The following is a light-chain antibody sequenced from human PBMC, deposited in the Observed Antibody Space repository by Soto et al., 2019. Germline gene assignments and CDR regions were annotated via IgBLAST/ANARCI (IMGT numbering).Light chain of an antibody. CDR2: QTS. V-gene: IGKV3-11*01. Sequence: EIVLTQSTSTLSSFPCDRFTLSCMASQYINTRLAWYQHRPGQAPRLLIYQTSIRAAGIPARFSASGSGTDFTLTISDVQPEDFALYYCHQRQSWPRTFGQGTRLEIK. CDR3: HQRQSWPRT. CDR1: QYINTR. J-gene: IGKJ5*01.